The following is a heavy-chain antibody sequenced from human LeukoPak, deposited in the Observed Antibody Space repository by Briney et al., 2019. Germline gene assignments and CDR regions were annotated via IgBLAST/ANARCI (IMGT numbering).Heavy chain of an antibody. CDR1: GFTFSSYG. Sequence: GRSLRLSCAASGFTFSSYGMHWVRQAPGKGLEWVAVIWYDGSNKYYADSVKGRLTISRDNSKNTLYLQMNSLRAEDTAVYYCARGLRYCSGGSCYTNWFDPWGQGTLVTVSS. V-gene: IGHV3-33*01. CDR2: IWYDGSNK. CDR3: ARGLRYCSGGSCYTNWFDP. J-gene: IGHJ5*02. D-gene: IGHD2-15*01.